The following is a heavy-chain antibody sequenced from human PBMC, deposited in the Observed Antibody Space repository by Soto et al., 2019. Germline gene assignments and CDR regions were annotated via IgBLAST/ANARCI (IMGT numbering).Heavy chain of an antibody. J-gene: IGHJ5*02. Sequence: HLQESGPGLVRPSETLSLICSVSGGSVSRSNTYWAWIRQSPGGGLEWIGSIFYTGSTYISPSFKSRVRISLDTSKDQFSLWLSSVTAADTAVYFCARHSRDDLVVTPGRLFDPWGQGTLVTVSS. CDR3: ARHSRDDLVVTPGRLFDP. V-gene: IGHV4-39*01. D-gene: IGHD2-2*01. CDR2: IFYTGST. CDR1: GGSVSRSNTY.